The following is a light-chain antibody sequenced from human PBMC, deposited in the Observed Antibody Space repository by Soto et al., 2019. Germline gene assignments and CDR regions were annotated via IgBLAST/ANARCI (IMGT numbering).Light chain of an antibody. CDR3: QQRSNWPPGWT. V-gene: IGKV3-11*01. J-gene: IGKJ1*01. Sequence: EIVLTQSPATLSLSPLEGATLSVMASQSVSSYLAWYQQKPGQAPRLLIYDASNRATGIPARFSGSGSGTDFTLTISSLEPEDFAVYYCQQRSNWPPGWTFGQGTKVDIK. CDR2: DAS. CDR1: QSVSSY.